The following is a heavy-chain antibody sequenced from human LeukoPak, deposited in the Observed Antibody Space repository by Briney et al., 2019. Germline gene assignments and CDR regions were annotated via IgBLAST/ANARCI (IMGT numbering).Heavy chain of an antibody. Sequence: SETLSLACTVSGGSISSGTYYWSWIRQPPGKGLEWIGYIYYSGSTNYNPSLKSRVTISVDTSKNQFSLKLSSVTAADTAVYYCATTYDILSGSAMGDYWGQGTLVTVSS. CDR2: IYYSGST. J-gene: IGHJ4*02. D-gene: IGHD3-10*01. V-gene: IGHV4-61*01. CDR1: GGSISSGTYY. CDR3: ATTYDILSGSAMGDY.